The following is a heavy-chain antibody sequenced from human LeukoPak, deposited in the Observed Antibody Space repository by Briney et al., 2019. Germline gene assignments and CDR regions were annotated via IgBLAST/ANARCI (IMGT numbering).Heavy chain of an antibody. V-gene: IGHV3-23*01. J-gene: IGHJ4*02. CDR3: AKCGRGQQLALLIPVFDY. D-gene: IGHD6-13*01. CDR1: GFTFSSYA. CDR2: ISGSGGST. Sequence: GGSLRLSCAASGFTFSSYAMSWVRQAPGKGLEWVSAISGSGGSTYYADSVKGRFTISRDNSKNTLYLPMNSLRAEDTAVYYCAKCGRGQQLALLIPVFDYWGQGTLVTVSS.